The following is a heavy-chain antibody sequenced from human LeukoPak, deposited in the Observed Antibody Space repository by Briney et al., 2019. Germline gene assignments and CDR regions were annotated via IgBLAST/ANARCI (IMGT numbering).Heavy chain of an antibody. Sequence: PGGSLRLSCAASGFTFSSYGMHWVRQAPGKGLEWVAVISYDGSNKYYADSVKGRFTISRDNSKNTLYLQMNSLRAEDTAVYYCAKDGYGLDYWGQGTLVTVSS. V-gene: IGHV3-30*18. D-gene: IGHD5-18*01. CDR1: GFTFSSYG. J-gene: IGHJ4*02. CDR3: AKDGYGLDY. CDR2: ISYDGSNK.